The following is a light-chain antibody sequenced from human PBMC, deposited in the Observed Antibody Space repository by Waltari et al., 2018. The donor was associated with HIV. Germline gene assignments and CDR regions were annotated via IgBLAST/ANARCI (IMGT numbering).Light chain of an antibody. CDR1: QNVSSH. CDR3: QQYSEWPLT. Sequence: ESLMAQSPDTLSLSPGERATLSCSASQNVSSHLAWYQQRPGQTPRLLMYEASTRATDVPVRFSGSGSGSEFYLTISSLQSEDIGVYFCQQYSEWPLTFGPGTRLNIK. V-gene: IGKV3-15*01. J-gene: IGKJ3*01. CDR2: EAS.